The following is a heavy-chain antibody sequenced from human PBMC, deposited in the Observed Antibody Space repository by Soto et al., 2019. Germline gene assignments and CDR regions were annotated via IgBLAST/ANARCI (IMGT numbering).Heavy chain of an antibody. CDR1: GGSVSSGSYY. CDR2: IYYSGST. CDR3: ARGGTMIVDYYFDY. V-gene: IGHV4-61*01. Sequence: SETLSLTCTVSGGSVSSGSYYWSWIRQPPGKGLEWIGYIYYSGSTNYNPSLKSRVTISVDTSKNQFSLKLSSVTAADTAVYYCARGGTMIVDYYFDYWGQGTLVTVSS. D-gene: IGHD3-22*01. J-gene: IGHJ4*02.